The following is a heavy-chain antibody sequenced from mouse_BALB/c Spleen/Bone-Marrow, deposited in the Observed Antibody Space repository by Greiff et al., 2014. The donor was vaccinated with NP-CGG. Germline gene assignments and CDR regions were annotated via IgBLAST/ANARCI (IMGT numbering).Heavy chain of an antibody. Sequence: VQLQQSGAELVKPGASVKLSCTASGFNIKDTYMHWVKQRPEQGLEWIGRIDPANGNTKYDPKFQGKATITADTSSNTAYLQLSSMTSEDAAVYYCARCCNGGSYGFAYWGQGTLVTVSA. V-gene: IGHV14-3*02. CDR1: GFNIKDTY. J-gene: IGHJ3*01. CDR2: IDPANGNT. CDR3: ARCCNGGSYGFAY. D-gene: IGHD1-1*02.